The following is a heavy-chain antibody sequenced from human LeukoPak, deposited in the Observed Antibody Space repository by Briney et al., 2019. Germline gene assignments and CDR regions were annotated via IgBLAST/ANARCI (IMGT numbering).Heavy chain of an antibody. V-gene: IGHV1-69*05. CDR3: ARVGDYYGSGSYPNYYYYMDV. CDR1: GGTFSSYA. J-gene: IGHJ6*03. CDR2: IIPIFGTA. Sequence: ASVKVSCKASGGTFSSYAISWVRQAPGQGLEWMGGIIPIFGTANYAQKLQGRVTMTTDTSTSTAYMELRSLRSDDTAVYYCARVGDYYGSGSYPNYYYYMDVWGKGTTVTISS. D-gene: IGHD3-10*01.